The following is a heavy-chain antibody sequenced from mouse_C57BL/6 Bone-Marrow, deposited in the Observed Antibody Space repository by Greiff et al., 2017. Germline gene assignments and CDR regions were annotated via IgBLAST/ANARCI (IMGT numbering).Heavy chain of an antibody. CDR3: ALYYYGSSYWYFDV. CDR1: GFSLTSYG. CDR2: IWRGGST. Sequence: VMLVESGPGLVQPSQSLSITCTVSGFSLTSYGVHWVRQSPGKGLEWLGVIWRGGSTDYNAAFMSRLSITKDNSKSQVFFKMNSLQADDTAIYYCALYYYGSSYWYFDVWGTGTTVTVSS. J-gene: IGHJ1*03. V-gene: IGHV2-5*01. D-gene: IGHD1-1*01.